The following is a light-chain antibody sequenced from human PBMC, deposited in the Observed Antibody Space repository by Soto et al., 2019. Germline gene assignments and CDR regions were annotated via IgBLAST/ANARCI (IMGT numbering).Light chain of an antibody. J-gene: IGKJ5*01. CDR1: QSISSH. V-gene: IGKV1-39*01. CDR2: TAS. CDR3: QQSYSTPIS. Sequence: DIRMTQPPSSLSASVGDTFTITCRASQSISSHLNWYQQKLGKAPNLLMYTASNLQSGVPSRFSGSGSGTDFTLTISSLQPEDFATYYCQQSYSTPISFGQGTRLEIK.